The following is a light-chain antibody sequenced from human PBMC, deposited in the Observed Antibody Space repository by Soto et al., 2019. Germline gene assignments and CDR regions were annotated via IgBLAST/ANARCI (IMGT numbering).Light chain of an antibody. CDR1: SSDVGSYNL. CDR2: EGS. Sequence: QSALTQPASVSGPPGQSITISCTGTSSDVGSYNLVSWYQQHPGKAPKLMIYEGSKRPSGVSNRFSGSKSGNTASLTISGLQAEDEADYYCCSYVGSSTFGVFGGGTKLTVL. V-gene: IGLV2-23*03. CDR3: CSYVGSSTFGV. J-gene: IGLJ2*01.